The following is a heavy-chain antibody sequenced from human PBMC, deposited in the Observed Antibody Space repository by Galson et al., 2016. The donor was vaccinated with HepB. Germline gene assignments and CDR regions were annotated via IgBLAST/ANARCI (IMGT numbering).Heavy chain of an antibody. CDR3: ARHEKTEGPRVAGHLGDYEQIYYYYGMDV. D-gene: IGHD6-19*01. V-gene: IGHV4-59*01. J-gene: IGHJ6*02. CDR1: GGSISGYY. CDR2: VYDGGDT. Sequence: SETLSLTCTVSGGSISGYYWNWIRQPRGKGLEWIGYVYDGGDTNYNPSLDRRATISFDPSKSPFSLRLSPVTAADTAVYYCARHEKTEGPRVAGHLGDYEQIYYYYGMDVWGQGITVTVSS.